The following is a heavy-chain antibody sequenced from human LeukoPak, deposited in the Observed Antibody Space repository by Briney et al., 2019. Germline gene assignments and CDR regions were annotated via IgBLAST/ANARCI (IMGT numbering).Heavy chain of an antibody. CDR1: GYTFTGYY. D-gene: IGHD1-26*01. J-gene: IGHJ4*02. CDR3: ARGESEWEPTWSNDY. CDR2: MNPNSGNT. V-gene: IGHV1-8*02. Sequence: ASVKVSCKASGYTFTGYYMHWVRQAPGQGLEWMGWMNPNSGNTGYAQKFQGRVTMTRNTSISTAYMELSSLRSEDTAVYYCARGESEWEPTWSNDYWGQGTLVTVSS.